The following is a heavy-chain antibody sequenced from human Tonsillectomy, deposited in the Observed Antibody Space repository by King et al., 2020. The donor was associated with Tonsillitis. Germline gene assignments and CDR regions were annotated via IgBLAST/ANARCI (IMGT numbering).Heavy chain of an antibody. CDR3: ARDRPVGAKTPYWYFEL. CDR2: IIPIFGTA. Sequence: QVQLVESGAEVKKPGSSVKVSCKASGGTFSSYAISWVRQAPGQGLEWMGGIIPIFGTANYAQKFQGRVTITADESTSTAYMELSSLRSEDTAVYYCARDRPVGAKTPYWYFELWGRGTLVTVSS. J-gene: IGHJ2*01. D-gene: IGHD1-26*01. CDR1: GGTFSSYA. V-gene: IGHV1-69*01.